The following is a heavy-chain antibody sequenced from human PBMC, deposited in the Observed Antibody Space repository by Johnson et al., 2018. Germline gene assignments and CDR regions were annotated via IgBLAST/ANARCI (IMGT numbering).Heavy chain of an antibody. Sequence: QVQLVQSGAEVKKXGSSVKVSCKASGGTFSSYAISWVRQAPGQGLEWMGGIIPIFGTANYAQKFQGRVTITADESTSTAYMELSSLRSEDTAVYYCGRVSAYCGGDCYSNYYYYYGMDVWGQGTTVTVSS. CDR1: GGTFSSYA. CDR3: GRVSAYCGGDCYSNYYYYYGMDV. J-gene: IGHJ6*02. CDR2: IIPIFGTA. V-gene: IGHV1-69*12. D-gene: IGHD2-21*02.